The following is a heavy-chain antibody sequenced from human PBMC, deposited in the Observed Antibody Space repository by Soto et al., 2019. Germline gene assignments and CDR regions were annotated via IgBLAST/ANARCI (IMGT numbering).Heavy chain of an antibody. CDR1: GYTFTSYY. Sequence: ASVKVSCKASGYTFTSYYMHWVRQAPGQGLEWMGIINPSGGSTSYAQKFQGRVTMTRNTSTSTVYMELSSLRSEDTAVYYCASGMWYSGSYHGYAFDIWGQGTMVTVSS. D-gene: IGHD1-26*01. V-gene: IGHV1-46*01. J-gene: IGHJ3*02. CDR3: ASGMWYSGSYHGYAFDI. CDR2: INPSGGST.